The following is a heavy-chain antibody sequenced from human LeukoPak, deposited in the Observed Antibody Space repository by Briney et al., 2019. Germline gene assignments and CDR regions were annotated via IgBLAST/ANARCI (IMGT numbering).Heavy chain of an antibody. J-gene: IGHJ4*02. CDR2: IIPIFGTI. CDR1: GGTFNSYA. CDR3: ASDSYGRHDYFDY. V-gene: IGHV1-69*06. D-gene: IGHD5-18*01. Sequence: SVKVSCKASGGTFNSYAINWVRQAPGQGLEWMGGIIPIFGTIHYAQKFQGRVTITADKSTSTAYMELSSLRSEDTAVYYRASDSYGRHDYFDYWGQGTLVTVSS.